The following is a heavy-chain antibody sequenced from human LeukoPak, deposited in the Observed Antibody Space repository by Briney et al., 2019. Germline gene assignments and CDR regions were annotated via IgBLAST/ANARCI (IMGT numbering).Heavy chain of an antibody. Sequence: GGSLRLSCAASGFTVSSNYMSWVRQAPGKGLEWVSVIYSGGSTYYADSVKGRFTISRHNSKNTVYLQMNSLRAEDTAVYYCASRGGFSYFDYWGQGSLVTVSS. CDR3: ASRGGFSYFDY. V-gene: IGHV3-53*04. CDR1: GFTVSSNY. J-gene: IGHJ4*02. CDR2: IYSGGST. D-gene: IGHD3-10*01.